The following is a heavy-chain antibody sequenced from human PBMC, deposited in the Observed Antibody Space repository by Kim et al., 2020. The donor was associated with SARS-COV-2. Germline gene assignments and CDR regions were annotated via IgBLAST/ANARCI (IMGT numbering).Heavy chain of an antibody. Sequence: LKGRVTISVDTSKNQFSLKLSSVTAEDTAVYYCARDHGLYGSWPWLFDYWGQGTLVTVSS. CDR3: ARDHGLYGSWPWLFDY. D-gene: IGHD3-16*01. V-gene: IGHV4-59*01. J-gene: IGHJ4*02.